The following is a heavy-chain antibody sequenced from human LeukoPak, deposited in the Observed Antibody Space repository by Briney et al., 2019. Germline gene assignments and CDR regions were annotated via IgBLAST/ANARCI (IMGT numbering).Heavy chain of an antibody. D-gene: IGHD3-10*01. CDR2: IIPIFGTA. CDR1: GGTFSSYA. Sequence: ASVKVSCKASGGTFSSYAISWVRQAPGQGLEWMGGIIPIFGTANYAQKFQGGVTITADESTSTAYMELSSLRSEDTAVYYCVNYGSGSYFGIWGQGTLVTVSS. V-gene: IGHV1-69*13. CDR3: VNYGSGSYFGI. J-gene: IGHJ4*02.